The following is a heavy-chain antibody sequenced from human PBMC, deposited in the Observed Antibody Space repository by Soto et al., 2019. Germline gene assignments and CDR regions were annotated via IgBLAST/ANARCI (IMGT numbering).Heavy chain of an antibody. Sequence: ASVKVSCKASGGTFSSYTISWVRQAPGQGLEWMGRIIPILGIANYAQKFQGRVTITADKSTSTAYMELSSLRSEDTAVYYCARSSWSSGWYGSEDYYYYMDVWGKGTTVTVSS. V-gene: IGHV1-69*02. CDR1: GGTFSSYT. D-gene: IGHD6-19*01. CDR3: ARSSWSSGWYGSEDYYYYMDV. CDR2: IIPILGIA. J-gene: IGHJ6*03.